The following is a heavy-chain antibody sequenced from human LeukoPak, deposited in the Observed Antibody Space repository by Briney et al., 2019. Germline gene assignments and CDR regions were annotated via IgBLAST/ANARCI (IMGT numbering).Heavy chain of an antibody. CDR1: GYTFTSYA. Sequence: ASVKVSCKASGYTFTSYAMHWVRQAPGQRLEWMGWISAGNGNTKYSQKFQGRVTITRVTSASTAYMELSSLRSEDTAVYYCARDGEMATIDFDYWGQGTLVTVSS. CDR3: ARDGEMATIDFDY. CDR2: ISAGNGNT. D-gene: IGHD5-24*01. V-gene: IGHV1-3*01. J-gene: IGHJ4*02.